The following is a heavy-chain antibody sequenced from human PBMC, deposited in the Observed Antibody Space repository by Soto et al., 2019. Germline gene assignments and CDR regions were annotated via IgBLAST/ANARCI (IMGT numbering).Heavy chain of an antibody. D-gene: IGHD3-22*01. V-gene: IGHV1-69*12. CDR1: GGTFSSYA. CDR3: ARERTTYYHDSSGYGDVTRGGDAFDI. Sequence: QVQLVQSGAEVKKPGSSVKVSCKASGGTFSSYAISWVRQAPGQGLEWMGGIIPIFGTANYAQKFQGRVTTTADESESTAYMELDRQRSEDKAVYYCARERTTYYHDSSGYGDVTRGGDAFDIWGQGTMVTVSS. J-gene: IGHJ3*02. CDR2: IIPIFGTA.